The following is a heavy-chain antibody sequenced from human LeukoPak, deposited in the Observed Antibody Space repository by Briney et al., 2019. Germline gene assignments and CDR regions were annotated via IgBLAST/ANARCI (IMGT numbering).Heavy chain of an antibody. CDR2: IIPIFGTA. J-gene: IGHJ4*02. CDR3: VSLRGSSSFFDY. CDR1: GGTFSSYA. D-gene: IGHD6-6*01. V-gene: IGHV1-69*13. Sequence: SVKVSCKASGGTFSSYAISWVRQAPGQGLEWMGGIIPIFGTANYAQKFQGRVTITADESTSAAYMELSSLRSEDTAVYYCVSLRGSSSFFDYWGQGTLVTVSS.